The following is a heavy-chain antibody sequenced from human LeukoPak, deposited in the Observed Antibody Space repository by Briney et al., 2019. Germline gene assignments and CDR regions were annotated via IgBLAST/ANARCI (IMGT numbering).Heavy chain of an antibody. CDR3: ARALGSSGSPGY. Sequence: PSETLSLTCTVSSGSISSYYWNWIRQPPGKGLEWIGYIYYSGSTSYNPSLKSRVTISVDTSENQFSLNLSSVAAADTAVCYCARALGSSGSPGYWGQGTLVTVSS. V-gene: IGHV4-59*01. J-gene: IGHJ4*02. D-gene: IGHD3-22*01. CDR2: IYYSGST. CDR1: SGSISSYY.